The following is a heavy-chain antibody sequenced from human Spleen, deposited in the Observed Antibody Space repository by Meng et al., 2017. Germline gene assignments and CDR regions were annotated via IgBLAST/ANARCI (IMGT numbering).Heavy chain of an antibody. CDR1: GFTFSNAY. J-gene: IGHJ4*02. D-gene: IGHD5-12*01. Sequence: EVQLVESGGGLVKPGGSLRRSCEGSGFTFSNAYMTWVRQVPGKRLEWVGRIKSKPDGETIDYGAPVKGRFTISRDDSKNTVYLQMNSLKTEDTAVYYCSGHIDYWGQGTLVTVSS. CDR2: IKSKPDGETI. CDR3: SGHIDY. V-gene: IGHV3-15*01.